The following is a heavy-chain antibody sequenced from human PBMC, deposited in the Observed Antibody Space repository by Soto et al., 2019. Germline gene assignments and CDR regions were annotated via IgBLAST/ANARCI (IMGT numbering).Heavy chain of an antibody. CDR3: ARDSGPFSPSSTSNWFDP. Sequence: GGSLRLSCAPSGFTFSSSSMNWVRQAPGKGREWVSSISSSSAYIYYADSVRGRFTISRDNAKNSLYLQMNSLRAEDTAVYYCARDSGPFSPSSTSNWFDPWGQGTLVTVSS. D-gene: IGHD2-2*01. J-gene: IGHJ5*02. CDR1: GFTFSSSS. V-gene: IGHV3-21*01. CDR2: ISSSSAYI.